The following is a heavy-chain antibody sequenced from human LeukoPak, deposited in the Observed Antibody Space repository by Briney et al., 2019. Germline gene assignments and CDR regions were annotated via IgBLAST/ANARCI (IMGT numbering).Heavy chain of an antibody. CDR1: GFGFSDSY. CDR2: ISGSGSDM. Sequence: AGGSLRLSCVVSGFGFSDSYMTWIRQTPGKGLEWLAYISGSGSDMYYADSVKGRFTISRDNAKNSLYLQMNSLRAEDTAVYYCARAIGSSGYYYYMDVWGKGTTVTVSS. D-gene: IGHD6-6*01. J-gene: IGHJ6*03. CDR3: ARAIGSSGYYYYMDV. V-gene: IGHV3-11*04.